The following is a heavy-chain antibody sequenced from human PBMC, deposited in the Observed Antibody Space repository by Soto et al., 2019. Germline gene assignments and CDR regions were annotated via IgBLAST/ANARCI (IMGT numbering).Heavy chain of an antibody. J-gene: IGHJ4*02. Sequence: ETLXLTFAFYGGSFSGYYWSWIRHPPGKGLEWMWEINHSGSTNYNPSLKSRVTISVDTSKNQFSLKLSSVTAADTAVYYCARGSSGYDYIWGSYRYTTLGPDYWGQGTLVTVSS. CDR2: INHSGST. V-gene: IGHV4-34*01. D-gene: IGHD3-16*02. CDR1: GGSFSGYY. CDR3: ARGSSGYDYIWGSYRYTTLGPDY.